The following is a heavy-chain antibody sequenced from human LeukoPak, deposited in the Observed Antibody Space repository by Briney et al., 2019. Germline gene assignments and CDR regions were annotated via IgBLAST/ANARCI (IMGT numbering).Heavy chain of an antibody. CDR1: GYSFTSYW. J-gene: IGHJ4*02. V-gene: IGHV5-51*01. CDR3: ARPRGSWPPTEFEY. D-gene: IGHD6-13*01. Sequence: GESLNISCKGSGYSFTSYWIGWVRQMPGKGLEWIGIIYPGGSDTRYSPSFQGHVTISADKSISTSYLQWSRLKASDTAMYYCARPRGSWPPTEFEYWGEGTRVTVSS. CDR2: IYPGGSDT.